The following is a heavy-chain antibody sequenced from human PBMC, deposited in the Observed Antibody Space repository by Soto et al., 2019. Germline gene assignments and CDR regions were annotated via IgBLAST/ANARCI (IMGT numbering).Heavy chain of an antibody. V-gene: IGHV1-18*01. D-gene: IGHD2-21*01. CDR3: ARVSKVILRNDAFDI. CDR1: GYTFTSYG. CDR2: ISAYNGNT. J-gene: IGHJ3*02. Sequence: ASVKVSCKASGYTFTSYGISWVRQAPGQGLEWMGWISAYNGNTNYAQKLQGRVTMTTDTSTSTAYMELSSLRSEDTAVYYCARVSKVILRNDAFDIWGQGTMVTVSS.